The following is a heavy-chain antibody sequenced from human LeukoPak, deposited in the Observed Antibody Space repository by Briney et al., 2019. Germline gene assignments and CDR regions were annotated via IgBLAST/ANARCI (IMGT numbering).Heavy chain of an antibody. CDR2: IYHRGST. CDR1: GYSISSGYY. Sequence: SETLSLTCTVSGYSISSGYYWGWIRQPPGKGLEWIGSIYHRGSTYYNPSLKSRVTISVHTSKNQFSLKLSSVTAADTAVYYCARLAGATPFDYWGQGTLVTVSS. CDR3: ARLAGATPFDY. V-gene: IGHV4-38-2*02. D-gene: IGHD1-26*01. J-gene: IGHJ4*02.